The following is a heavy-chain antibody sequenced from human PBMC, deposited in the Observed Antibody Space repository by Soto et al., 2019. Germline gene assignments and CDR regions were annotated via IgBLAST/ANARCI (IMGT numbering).Heavy chain of an antibody. V-gene: IGHV3-9*01. J-gene: IGHJ4*02. CDR1: GFTFDDYA. CDR3: ANGSPPGY. Sequence: DVQLVESGGGLVQPGRSLRLSCAASGFTFDDYAMHWVRQAPGKGLEWVSGISWNSGSIGYADSVKGRFTISRDNSKNSLYLQMNSLRAEDTALYYCANGSPPGYWGQGTLVTVSS. CDR2: ISWNSGSI.